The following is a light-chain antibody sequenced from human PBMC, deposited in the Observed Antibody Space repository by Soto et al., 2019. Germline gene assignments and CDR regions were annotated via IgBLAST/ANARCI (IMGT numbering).Light chain of an antibody. CDR3: SSYTSSSTPYV. CDR1: SSDVGGYNY. Sequence: QSALTQPASVSGSPGQSITISCTGTSSDVGGYNYVSWYQQHPGKPPKLMIYEVSNRPSGVSNRFSGSKSGNTASLTISGLQAEDEADYYCSSYTSSSTPYVFGTGTKVT. V-gene: IGLV2-14*01. J-gene: IGLJ1*01. CDR2: EVS.